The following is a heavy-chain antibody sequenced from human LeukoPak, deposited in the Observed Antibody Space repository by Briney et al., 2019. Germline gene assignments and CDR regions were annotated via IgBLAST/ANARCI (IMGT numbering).Heavy chain of an antibody. D-gene: IGHD1-1*01. CDR3: ASMKDGDNDY. CDR2: ISYDGSNK. CDR1: GFTFSSYT. J-gene: IGHJ4*02. V-gene: IGHV3-30-3*01. Sequence: GGSLRLSCAASGFTFSSYTMHWVRQAPGKGLEWVAVISYDGSNKYYADSVKGRFTISRDNSKNTLYLQMNSLRAEDTAVYYCASMKDGDNDYWGQGTLVTVSS.